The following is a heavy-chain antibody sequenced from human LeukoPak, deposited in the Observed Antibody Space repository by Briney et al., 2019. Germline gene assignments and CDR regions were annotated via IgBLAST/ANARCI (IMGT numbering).Heavy chain of an antibody. D-gene: IGHD3-22*01. V-gene: IGHV1-2*06. Sequence: ASVKVSCKASRYTFTGYYLHWVRQSPGKGLEWMGRINPNIGGSKYAQKFQGRVTMNRDTSISTAYMELSRLRSDDTAVYYCARALEYYDSSGYYYLFDYWGQGTLVTVSS. CDR3: ARALEYYDSSGYYYLFDY. CDR2: INPNIGGS. J-gene: IGHJ4*02. CDR1: RYTFTGYY.